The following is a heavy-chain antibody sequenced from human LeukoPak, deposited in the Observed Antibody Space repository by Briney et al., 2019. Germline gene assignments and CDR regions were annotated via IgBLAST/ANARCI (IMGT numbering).Heavy chain of an antibody. CDR2: ISSSSSYI. V-gene: IGHV3-21*01. CDR3: ARDRSYGFDY. CDR1: GFTFSSYS. Sequence: PGGSLRLSCAASGFTFSSYSMNWVRQAPGKGLEWVSSISSSSSYIYHADSVKGRFTISRDNAKNSLFLQMNSLRAEDTALYYCARDRSYGFDYWGQGTLVTVSS. D-gene: IGHD5-18*01. J-gene: IGHJ4*02.